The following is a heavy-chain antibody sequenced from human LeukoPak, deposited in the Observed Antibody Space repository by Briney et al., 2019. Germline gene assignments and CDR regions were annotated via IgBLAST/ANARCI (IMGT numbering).Heavy chain of an antibody. D-gene: IGHD4-23*01. CDR1: GFTFSSYG. J-gene: IGHJ4*02. CDR3: ARDRGYSTFDY. Sequence: GGSLRLSCAASGFTFSSYGMDWVRQAPGKGLEWVAVIWYDGSKEYYADSVKGRFTISRDNAKNSLYLQMNSLRVDDTAVYYCARDRGYSTFDYWGQGTLVTVSS. CDR2: IWYDGSKE. V-gene: IGHV3-33*01.